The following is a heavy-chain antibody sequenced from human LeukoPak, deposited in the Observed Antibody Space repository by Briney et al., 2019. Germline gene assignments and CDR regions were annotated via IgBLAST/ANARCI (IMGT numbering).Heavy chain of an antibody. V-gene: IGHV3-53*01. J-gene: IGHJ4*02. CDR2: VYSGGTT. Sequence: GGSLRLSCAASGFNVSSNYMSWVRHAPGKGLEWVSVVYSGGTTFYADSVKGRFTISRDNSKNTLYLQMNSLRAEDTAMYYCARSVDTAMAPGYWGQGTLVTVSS. CDR1: GFNVSSNY. D-gene: IGHD5-18*01. CDR3: ARSVDTAMAPGY.